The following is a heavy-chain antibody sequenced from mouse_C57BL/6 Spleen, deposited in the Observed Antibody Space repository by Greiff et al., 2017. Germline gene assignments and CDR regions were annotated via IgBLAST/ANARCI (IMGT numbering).Heavy chain of an antibody. D-gene: IGHD1-1*01. CDR2: ISYDGSN. Sequence: EVQLVESGPGLVKPSQSLSLTCSVTGYSITSGYYWNWIRQFPGNKLEWMGYISYDGSNNYNPSLKNRISITRDTSKNQFFLKLNSVTTEDTATYYGARDYYGSSSWFAYWGQGTLVTVSA. V-gene: IGHV3-6*01. J-gene: IGHJ3*01. CDR1: GYSITSGYY. CDR3: ARDYYGSSSWFAY.